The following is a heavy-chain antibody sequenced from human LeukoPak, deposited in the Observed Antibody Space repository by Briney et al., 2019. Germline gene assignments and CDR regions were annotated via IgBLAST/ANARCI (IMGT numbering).Heavy chain of an antibody. CDR1: GYTLTELS. CDR2: FDPEDGET. CDR3: ATRRGTPDNYYYYGMDV. Sequence: ASVTVSCTVSGYTLTELSMHWVRQAPGKGLEWMGGFDPEDGETIYAQKFQGRVTMTEDTSTDAAYMELSSLRSEDTAVYYCATRRGTPDNYYYYGMDVWGQGTTVTVSS. J-gene: IGHJ6*02. V-gene: IGHV1-24*01. D-gene: IGHD1-14*01.